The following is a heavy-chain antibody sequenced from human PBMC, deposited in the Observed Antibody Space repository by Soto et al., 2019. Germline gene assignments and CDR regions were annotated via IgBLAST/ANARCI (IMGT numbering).Heavy chain of an antibody. Sequence: GGSLRLSCSASGFTFSSYAMHWVRQAPGKGLEYVSAISSNGGSTYYADSVKGRFTISRDNSKNTLYLQMSSLRAEDTAVYYCVKDRGSYDILTGLNWFDPWGQGTLVTVSS. D-gene: IGHD3-9*01. J-gene: IGHJ5*02. CDR1: GFTFSSYA. CDR2: ISSNGGST. V-gene: IGHV3-64D*08. CDR3: VKDRGSYDILTGLNWFDP.